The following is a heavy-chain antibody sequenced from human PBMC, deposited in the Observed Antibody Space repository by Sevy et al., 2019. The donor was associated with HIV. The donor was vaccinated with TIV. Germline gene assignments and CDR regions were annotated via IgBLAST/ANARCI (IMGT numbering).Heavy chain of an antibody. CDR2: ISAYNGNT. Sequence: ASVKVSCKASGYTFTSYGISWVRQAPGQGLEWMGWISAYNGNTNYAQKLQGRVTMTTDTSTSTAYMELRSLRSDDTAVYYCAIDEGYCSGGSCTRDAFDIWGQGTMVTVSS. V-gene: IGHV1-18*01. CDR1: GYTFTSYG. D-gene: IGHD2-15*01. J-gene: IGHJ3*02. CDR3: AIDEGYCSGGSCTRDAFDI.